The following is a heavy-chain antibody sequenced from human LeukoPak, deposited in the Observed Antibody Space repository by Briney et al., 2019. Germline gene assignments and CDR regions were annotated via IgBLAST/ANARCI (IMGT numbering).Heavy chain of an antibody. CDR3: ASGGDIVVVPAAIGSRYYGMDV. J-gene: IGHJ6*02. V-gene: IGHV1-69*04. D-gene: IGHD2-2*02. Sequence: SVKVSCKASGGTFSSYAISWVRQAPGQGLEWMGRIIPILGIANYAQKFQGRVTITADKSTSTAYMELSSLRSEDTAVYYCASGGDIVVVPAAIGSRYYGMDVWGQGTTVTVSS. CDR2: IIPILGIA. CDR1: GGTFSSYA.